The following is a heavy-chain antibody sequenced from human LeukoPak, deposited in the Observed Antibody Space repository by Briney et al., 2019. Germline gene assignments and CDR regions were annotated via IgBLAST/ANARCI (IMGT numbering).Heavy chain of an antibody. J-gene: IGHJ4*02. D-gene: IGHD3-22*01. CDR1: GGTFSSYA. Sequence: GASVKVSCKASGGTFSSYAIGWVRQAPGQGLEWMGRIIPIFGIANYAQKFQGRVTITADKSTSTAYMELSSLRSEDTAVYYCAYYDSSGYGFDYWGQGTLVTVSS. CDR2: IIPIFGIA. CDR3: AYYDSSGYGFDY. V-gene: IGHV1-69*04.